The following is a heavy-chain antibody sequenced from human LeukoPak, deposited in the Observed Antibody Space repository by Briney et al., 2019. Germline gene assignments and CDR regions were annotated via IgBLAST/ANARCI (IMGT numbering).Heavy chain of an antibody. D-gene: IGHD3-22*01. V-gene: IGHV4-31*03. J-gene: IGHJ4*02. CDR3: ATFYDSSGYYHDY. CDR1: GGSISSAGYY. CDR2: IYYSGST. Sequence: SESLSVTCTVPGGSISSAGYYWSWIRHHPGKGLEWIGYIYYSGSTYYNPSLKTRVTISVDTSKNQFSLKLSSVTAADTAVYYCATFYDSSGYYHDYWGQGTLVTVSS.